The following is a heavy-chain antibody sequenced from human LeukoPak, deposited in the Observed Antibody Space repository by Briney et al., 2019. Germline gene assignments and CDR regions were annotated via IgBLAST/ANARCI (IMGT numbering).Heavy chain of an antibody. D-gene: IGHD3-10*01. CDR3: AKQADGSGSISFDY. V-gene: IGHV3-30*18. J-gene: IGHJ4*02. CDR2: ISYDGSNK. CDR1: GFTFSSYG. Sequence: GGSLRLSCAASGFTFSSYGMHWVRQAPGKGLEWVAVISYDGSNKYYADSVKGRFTISRDNSKNTLYLQMNSLRAEDTAVYYCAKQADGSGSISFDYWGQGTLVTVSS.